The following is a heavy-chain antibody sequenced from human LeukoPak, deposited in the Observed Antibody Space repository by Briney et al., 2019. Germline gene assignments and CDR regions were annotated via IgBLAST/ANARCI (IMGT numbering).Heavy chain of an antibody. CDR3: ARNYRFYGSGSYYFDY. CDR1: GGTFSSYA. D-gene: IGHD3-10*01. V-gene: IGHV1-69*05. Sequence: GASVKVSCKASGGTFSSYAISWVRQAPGQGLEWMGRIIPIFGTANYAQKFQGRVTITTDESTSTAYMELSSLRSEDTAVYYCARNYRFYGSGSYYFDYWGQGTLVTVSS. J-gene: IGHJ4*02. CDR2: IIPIFGTA.